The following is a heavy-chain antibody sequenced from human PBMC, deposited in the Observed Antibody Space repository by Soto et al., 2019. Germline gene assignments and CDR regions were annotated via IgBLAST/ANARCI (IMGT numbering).Heavy chain of an antibody. CDR2: IYYRSKWYN. CDR1: GDSVSSNSVA. J-gene: IGHJ4*02. D-gene: IGHD6-19*01. CDR3: ARFGSGWWFDY. Sequence: QVQLQQSGPGLVKSSQTLSLTCAISGDSVSSNSVAWNWIXXXXSRGLEWLGRIYYRSKWYNDYAVSVKSRININPDTSKNQFSLQLNSVTPEDTAVYYCARFGSGWWFDYWGQGTLVTVSS. V-gene: IGHV6-1*01.